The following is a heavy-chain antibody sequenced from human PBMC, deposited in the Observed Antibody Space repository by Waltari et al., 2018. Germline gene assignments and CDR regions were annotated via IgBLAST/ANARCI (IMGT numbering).Heavy chain of an antibody. V-gene: IGHV3-21*01. D-gene: IGHD6-19*01. J-gene: IGHJ2*01. CDR1: GFTFSSYS. CDR3: ARHEYSSGWSPPHWYFDL. CDR2: ISSSSSYI. Sequence: EVQLVESGGGLVKPGGSLRLSCAASGFTFSSYSMTWVRQAPGKGLEWVSSISSSSSYIYYADSVKGRFTISRDNAKNSLYLQMNSLRAEDTAVYYCARHEYSSGWSPPHWYFDLWGRGTLVTVSS.